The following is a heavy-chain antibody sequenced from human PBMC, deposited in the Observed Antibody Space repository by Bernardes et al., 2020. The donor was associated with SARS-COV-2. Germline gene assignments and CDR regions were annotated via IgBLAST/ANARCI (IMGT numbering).Heavy chain of an antibody. CDR2: IYPGDSYT. CDR3: ARYYDTYVMDV. V-gene: IGHV5-51*01. Sequence: GESLKISCKGSGYSFTNYWIGWVRQMPGKGLEWMGIIYPGDSYTRYSPSFQGQVTIAADKSITTAYLQWSSLKASDTAMYYCARYYDTYVMDVWGQGTTVTVSS. CDR1: GYSFTNYW. J-gene: IGHJ6*02. D-gene: IGHD3-22*01.